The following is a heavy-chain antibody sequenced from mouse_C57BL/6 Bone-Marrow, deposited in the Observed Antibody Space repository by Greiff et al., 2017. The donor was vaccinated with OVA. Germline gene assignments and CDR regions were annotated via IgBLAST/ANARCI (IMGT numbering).Heavy chain of an antibody. CDR2: INPGSGGT. V-gene: IGHV1-54*01. D-gene: IGHD1-1*01. J-gene: IGHJ4*01. CDR1: GYAFTNYL. CDR3: ARKGADYYGSSYDAMDY. Sequence: VQLQQSGAELVRPGTSVKVSCKASGYAFTNYLIEWVKQRPGQGLEWIGVINPGSGGTNYTEKFKGKATLTADKSSSTAYMQLSSLTSEDSAVYFCARKGADYYGSSYDAMDYWGQGTSVTVSS.